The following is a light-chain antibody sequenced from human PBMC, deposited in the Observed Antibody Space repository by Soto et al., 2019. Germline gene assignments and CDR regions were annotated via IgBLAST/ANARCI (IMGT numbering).Light chain of an antibody. J-gene: IGKJ1*01. CDR1: QSGLYNSNNDSY. Sequence: DIVMTQTPDSLAVSLGERATINCKSSQSGLYNSNNDSYLTWYQQKPGQSPRVLIYWASTRESGVPDRFSGSGSGTDFTLTISSLQAEDVAVYYCQQYYSMPWTFGQGTKVEIK. CDR2: WAS. CDR3: QQYYSMPWT. V-gene: IGKV4-1*01.